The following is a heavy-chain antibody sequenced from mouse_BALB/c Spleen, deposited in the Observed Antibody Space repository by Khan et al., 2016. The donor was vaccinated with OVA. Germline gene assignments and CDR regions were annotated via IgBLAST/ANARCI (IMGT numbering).Heavy chain of an antibody. CDR1: GYTFTTYW. CDR2: IDPSTGYT. V-gene: IGHV1-7*01. J-gene: IGHJ3*01. CDR3: ARRGRDGIGAN. Sequence: QVQLQQSGAELAKPGASVKMSCKASGYTFTTYWMHWVKQRPGQGLEWIVYIDPSTGYTEYNQKFKDKSTFTTDKSSSTSYMQLSSLTSEDSAVYSCARRGRDGIGANWGQGTLVNVSA. D-gene: IGHD2-1*01.